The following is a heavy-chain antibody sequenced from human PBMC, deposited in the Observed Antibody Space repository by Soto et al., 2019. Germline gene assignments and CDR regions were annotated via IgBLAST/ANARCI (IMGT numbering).Heavy chain of an antibody. CDR2: IWSDGKKE. J-gene: IGHJ6*02. Sequence: QVQLVESGGGVVQPGRSLRLSCVGSGFPFWHYGMHWVRQAPGKELEWVAVIWSDGKKESYADFVKGRFAISRDNFKDTLYLQMNSLRAEDTAVYYCARDRDGGWFHMDVWGQGTTVTVSS. D-gene: IGHD6-19*01. CDR1: GFPFWHYG. V-gene: IGHV3-33*01. CDR3: ARDRDGGWFHMDV.